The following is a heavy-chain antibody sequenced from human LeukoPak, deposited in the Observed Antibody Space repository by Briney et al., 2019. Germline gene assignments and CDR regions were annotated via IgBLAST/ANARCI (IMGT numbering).Heavy chain of an antibody. Sequence: ASVKVSCKASGYTFTGYYMHWVRQAPGQGLEWMGWINPNSGGTNYAQKFQGRVTVTRDTSISTAYMELSRLRSDDTAVYYCARVRPCTTATCYRWFDPWGQGTLVTVSS. CDR1: GYTFTGYY. V-gene: IGHV1-2*02. D-gene: IGHD2-2*01. CDR2: INPNSGGT. CDR3: ARVRPCTTATCYRWFDP. J-gene: IGHJ5*02.